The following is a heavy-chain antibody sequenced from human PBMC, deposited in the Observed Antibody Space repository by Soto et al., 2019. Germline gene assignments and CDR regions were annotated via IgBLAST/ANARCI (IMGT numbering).Heavy chain of an antibody. Sequence: GGSLRLSCAASGFTFSSYAMSWVRQAPGKGLEWVSAISGSGGSTYYADSVKGRFTISRDNSKNTLYLQMNSLRAEDTAVYYCAKDFVVGKEVHYGFFDYWGQGTLVTVSS. J-gene: IGHJ4*02. CDR2: ISGSGGST. D-gene: IGHD2-15*01. CDR1: GFTFSSYA. V-gene: IGHV3-23*01. CDR3: AKDFVVGKEVHYGFFDY.